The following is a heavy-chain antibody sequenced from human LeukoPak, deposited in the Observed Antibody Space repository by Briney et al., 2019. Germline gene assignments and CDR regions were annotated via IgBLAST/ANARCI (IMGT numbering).Heavy chain of an antibody. D-gene: IGHD3-22*01. CDR3: ARHTLVYDSSGYPPGFDY. CDR2: IYYSGST. J-gene: IGHJ4*02. CDR1: GGSISSYY. Sequence: AETLSLTCTVSGGSISSYYWSWIRQPPGKGLEWIGDIYYSGSTNYNPSLKSRVTISVDTSKNQFSLKLSSVTAADTAVYYCARHTLVYDSSGYPPGFDYWGQGTLVTVSS. V-gene: IGHV4-59*08.